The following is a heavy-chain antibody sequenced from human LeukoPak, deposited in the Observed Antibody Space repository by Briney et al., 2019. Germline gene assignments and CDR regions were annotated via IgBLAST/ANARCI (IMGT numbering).Heavy chain of an antibody. J-gene: IGHJ4*02. CDR1: GLTLTSYA. V-gene: IGHV3-23*01. CDR3: AKGTRGYTAYYFDF. CDR2: ISGSGAST. Sequence: GGSLRLSCAGSGLTLTSYAVSWVRQASGEGLEWVSSISGSGASTYYADSVKGRFTISRDNSNNALYLQMNSLGAEDTAVYYCAKGTRGYTAYYFDFWSQGTLVTVSS. D-gene: IGHD5-12*01.